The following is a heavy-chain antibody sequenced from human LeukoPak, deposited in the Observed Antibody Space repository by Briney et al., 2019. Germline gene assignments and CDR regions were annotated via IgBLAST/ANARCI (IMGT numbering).Heavy chain of an antibody. J-gene: IGHJ5*02. D-gene: IGHD2-15*01. CDR3: AREWEDIVVVVAARRINWFDP. CDR1: GGSISSGSYY. V-gene: IGHV4-61*02. CDR2: IYTSGST. Sequence: SSETLSLTCTVSGGSISSGSYYWSWIRQPAGKGPEWIGRIYTSGSTNYNPSLKSRVTISVDTSKNQFSLKLSSVTAADTAVYYCAREWEDIVVVVAARRINWFDPWGQGTLVTVSS.